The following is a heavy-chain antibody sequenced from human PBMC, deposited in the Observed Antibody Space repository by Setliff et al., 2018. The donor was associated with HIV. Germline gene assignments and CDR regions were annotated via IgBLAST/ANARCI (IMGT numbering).Heavy chain of an antibody. Sequence: PSETLSLTCTVSGDSISTDYWNWIRQPPGKGLEWIAYIYISGTTNYNPSLKSRVPMSLDTSKNQFSLKLSSVTAADTAFYYCARGSSIGYLNGDDWFDPWGQGTLVTVSS. CDR2: IYISGTT. J-gene: IGHJ5*02. CDR3: ARGSSIGYLNGDDWFDP. CDR1: GDSISTDY. V-gene: IGHV4-4*09. D-gene: IGHD6-13*01.